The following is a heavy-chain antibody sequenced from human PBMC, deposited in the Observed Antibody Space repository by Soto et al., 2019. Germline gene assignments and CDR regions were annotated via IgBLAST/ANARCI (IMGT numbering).Heavy chain of an antibody. D-gene: IGHD3-3*01. CDR3: ARSSIKPQVFMYPFDS. CDR1: CNSVISDSHY. Sequence: SEILCLTCTISCNSVISDSHYWVWIRQPTGKGLESIANIYYDGNTYYNPSLKGRVTISLDTSKNQFSLRLNSVTAADTAVYYCARSSIKPQVFMYPFDSWSQGTLVTVSS. J-gene: IGHJ4*02. V-gene: IGHV4-39*01. CDR2: IYYDGNT.